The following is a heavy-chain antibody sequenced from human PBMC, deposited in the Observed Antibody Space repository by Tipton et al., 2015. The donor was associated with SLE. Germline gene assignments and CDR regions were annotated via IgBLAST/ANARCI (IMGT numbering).Heavy chain of an antibody. J-gene: IGHJ4*02. CDR3: ASEDYSSSSDFDY. CDR2: ISYDGSNK. D-gene: IGHD6-6*01. V-gene: IGHV3-30-3*01. CDR1: GFTFSNYA. Sequence: SLRLSCAASGFTFSNYAMHWVRQAPGKGLEWVAVISYDGSNKYYADSVKGRFTISRDNSKNTLYLQMNSLRAEDTAVYYCASEDYSSSSDFDYWGQGTLVTVPS.